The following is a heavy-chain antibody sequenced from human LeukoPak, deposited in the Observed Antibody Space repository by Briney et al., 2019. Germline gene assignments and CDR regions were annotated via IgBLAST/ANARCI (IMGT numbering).Heavy chain of an antibody. Sequence: SEPLSLTCSVSGGSISSSSYHWAWIRQPPGTGQEGIACIYYRGSHSFTQSSKRRVTISVDTSKNQFSLKLSPVTAADTALYYCARMSAYGDYSYYYGCQGTLVTVSS. D-gene: IGHD4-17*01. J-gene: IGHJ4*02. CDR2: IYYRGSH. CDR3: ARMSAYGDYSYYY. CDR1: GGSISSSSYH. V-gene: IGHV4-39*07.